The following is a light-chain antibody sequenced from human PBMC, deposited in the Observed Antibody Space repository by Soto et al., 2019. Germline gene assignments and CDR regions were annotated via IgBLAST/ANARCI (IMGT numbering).Light chain of an antibody. J-gene: IGKJ4*01. CDR2: WAS. Sequence: DIVMTQSPDSLAVSLGERATINCKSSQSVLYSSNNKNYLAWYQQKPGQPPKLLIHWASTRKSGVPDRFSGSGSGTDFTLTISSLQAEDVAVYYCQQYYSTPLNFGGGTKVEIK. V-gene: IGKV4-1*01. CDR1: QSVLYSSNNKNY. CDR3: QQYYSTPLN.